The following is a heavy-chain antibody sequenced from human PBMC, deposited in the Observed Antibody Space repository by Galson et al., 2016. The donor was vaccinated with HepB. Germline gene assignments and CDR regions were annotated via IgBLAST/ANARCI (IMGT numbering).Heavy chain of an antibody. V-gene: IGHV4-39*02. CDR2: MSYSGTT. D-gene: IGHD3-10*01. CDR1: GDSVTTSNYY. J-gene: IGHJ4*02. Sequence: ETLSLTCAVSGDSVTTSNYYWGWIRQPPGKRLELIATMSYSGTTYYSPSLESRVTVSVDTLKNHFSLELHSVAAADTAVYFCTRILPWFVQASNYFDLWGRGTLVTVSP. CDR3: TRILPWFVQASNYFDL.